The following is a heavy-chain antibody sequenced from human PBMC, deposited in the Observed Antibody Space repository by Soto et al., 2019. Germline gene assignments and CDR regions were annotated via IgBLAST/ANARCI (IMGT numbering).Heavy chain of an antibody. Sequence: QVQLVESGGGVVQPGRSLRLSCAASGFTFSSYGMHWVRQAPGKGLEWVAVISYDGSNKYYADSVKGRFTISRDNSKNTLYLQMNSLRAEDTAVYYCAKAPFGGTVENWYFDLWGRGTLVTVSS. CDR3: AKAPFGGTVENWYFDL. V-gene: IGHV3-30*18. CDR2: ISYDGSNK. CDR1: GFTFSSYG. J-gene: IGHJ2*01. D-gene: IGHD3-10*01.